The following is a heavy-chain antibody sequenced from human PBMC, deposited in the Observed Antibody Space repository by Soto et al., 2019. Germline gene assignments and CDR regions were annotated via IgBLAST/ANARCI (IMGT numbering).Heavy chain of an antibody. D-gene: IGHD3-10*01. CDR3: SSARITMVRGYYYYYYGMDV. CDR2: IYHSGST. Sequence: SETLSLTCAVSGGSISSGGYSWSWIRQPPGKGLEWIGYIYHSGSTYYNTSLKSRVTISVDRSKNQFSLKLSSVTAADTAVYYCSSARITMVRGYYYYYYGMDVWGQGTTVTVSS. CDR1: GGSISSGGYS. V-gene: IGHV4-30-2*01. J-gene: IGHJ6*02.